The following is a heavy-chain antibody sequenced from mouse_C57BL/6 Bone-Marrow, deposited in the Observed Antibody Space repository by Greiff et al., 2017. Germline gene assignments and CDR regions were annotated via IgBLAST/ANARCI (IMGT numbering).Heavy chain of an antibody. CDR3: TRYGKGDWYFDV. CDR1: GYTFTSYW. J-gene: IGHJ1*03. Sequence: VKLQQPGAELVKPGASVKLSCKASGYTFTSYWMHWVKQRPGQGLEWIGMIHPKSGSTNYNEKFKSKATLTAEKSSSTAYMQLSSLTSEDSAVYYCTRYGKGDWYFDVWGTGTTVTVSS. CDR2: IHPKSGST. V-gene: IGHV1-64*01. D-gene: IGHD2-10*02.